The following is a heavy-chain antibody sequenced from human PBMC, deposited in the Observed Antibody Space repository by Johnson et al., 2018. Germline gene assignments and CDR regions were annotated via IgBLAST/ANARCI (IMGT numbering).Heavy chain of an antibody. J-gene: IGHJ3*02. D-gene: IGHD3-16*01. V-gene: IGHV3-66*02. CDR2: IHSDGGS. CDR3: SRDGLGGDIDAFDI. CDR1: GFTVSSNY. Sequence: VQLVQSGGGLVQPGGSLRLSCAASGFTVSSNYMSWVRQAPGKGLEWVSVIHSDGGSFYADSVRGRFTISRDNSKNPLYLQMSSLRPEDTAVYYCSRDGLGGDIDAFDIWGQGTMVTVSS.